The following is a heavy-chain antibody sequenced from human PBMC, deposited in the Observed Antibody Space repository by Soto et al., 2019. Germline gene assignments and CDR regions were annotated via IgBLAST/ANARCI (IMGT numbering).Heavy chain of an antibody. CDR1: GLTFSNYW. CDR2: INNDGSST. V-gene: IGHV3-74*01. CDR3: ATEGDRLPLDCFDL. J-gene: IGHJ3*01. D-gene: IGHD3-16*01. Sequence: EVQLVESGGGLVQPGGSLRLSCAASGLTFSNYWMHWVRQTPGKGLVWVSRINNDGSSTTYADSVKGRFTISRDNAKNTLYLDMNSLRADDTAVYYCATEGDRLPLDCFDLWGQGTVVIVSS.